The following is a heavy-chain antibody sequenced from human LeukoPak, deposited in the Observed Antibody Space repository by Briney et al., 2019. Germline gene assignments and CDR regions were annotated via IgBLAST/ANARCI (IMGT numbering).Heavy chain of an antibody. Sequence: VASVKVSCKASGYTFTGYYMHWVRQAPGQGLEWMGRINPNSGGTIYAQKFQGRVTMTEDTSTDTAYMELSSLRSEDTAVYYCATPYYYDSSGYVGYFDYWGQGTLVTVSS. J-gene: IGHJ4*02. CDR3: ATPYYYDSSGYVGYFDY. V-gene: IGHV1-2*06. D-gene: IGHD3-22*01. CDR2: INPNSGGT. CDR1: GYTFTGYY.